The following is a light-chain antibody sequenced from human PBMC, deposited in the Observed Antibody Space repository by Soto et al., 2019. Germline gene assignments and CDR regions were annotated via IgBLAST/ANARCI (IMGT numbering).Light chain of an antibody. Sequence: QSVLTQPPSASGTPGQRVTISCSGGSSNIGRDYVYWYQQLPGAAPKLLMYSHNIRPAGVPDRFSASTSGTSASLAISGLRPEDEGDYPCAAWDDSGRGVVFGGGTKLTVL. CDR1: SSNIGRDY. J-gene: IGLJ2*01. CDR3: AAWDDSGRGVV. V-gene: IGLV1-47*02. CDR2: SHN.